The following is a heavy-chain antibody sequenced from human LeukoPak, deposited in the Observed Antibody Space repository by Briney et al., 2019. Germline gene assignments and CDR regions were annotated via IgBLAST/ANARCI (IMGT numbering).Heavy chain of an antibody. CDR1: GGSFSGYY. D-gene: IGHD2-2*02. CDR3: ARGLNKVVPAAIRTNWFDP. V-gene: IGHV4-34*01. J-gene: IGHJ5*02. Sequence: PSETLSLTCAVYGGSFSGYYWSWIRQPPGKGLEWIGEINHSGSTNYNPSLKSRVTISVDTSKNQFSLKLSSVTATDTAVYYCARGLNKVVPAAIRTNWFDPWGQGTLVTVSS. CDR2: INHSGST.